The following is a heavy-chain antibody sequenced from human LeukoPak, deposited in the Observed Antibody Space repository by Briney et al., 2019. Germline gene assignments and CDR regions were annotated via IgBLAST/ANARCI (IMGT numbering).Heavy chain of an antibody. D-gene: IGHD3-22*01. CDR3: ARSGDSSGYYYLKPFGY. J-gene: IGHJ4*02. CDR1: GGSISSGGYY. Sequence: SQTLSLTCTVSGGSISSGGYYWSWIRQHPGKGLEWIGYIYYSGSTYYNPSLKSRVTISVDTSKNQFSLKLSSVTAADTAVYYCARSGDSSGYYYLKPFGYWGQGTLVTVSS. V-gene: IGHV4-31*03. CDR2: IYYSGST.